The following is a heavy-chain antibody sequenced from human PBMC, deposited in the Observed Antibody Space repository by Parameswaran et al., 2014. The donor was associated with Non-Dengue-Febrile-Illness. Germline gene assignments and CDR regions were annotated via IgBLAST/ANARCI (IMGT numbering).Heavy chain of an antibody. J-gene: IGHJ5*01. CDR3: ARGTYDFSSGSYTGGYFFFDS. Sequence: RWIRQPPGKGLEWLGYISSTGNTNSHPSLKSRVSIFLDARQDQFSLDLASVTAADTAIYYCARGTYDFSSGSYTGGYFFFDSWGPGMLVTVSS. D-gene: IGHD3-3*01. V-gene: IGHV4-59*01. CDR2: ISSTGNT.